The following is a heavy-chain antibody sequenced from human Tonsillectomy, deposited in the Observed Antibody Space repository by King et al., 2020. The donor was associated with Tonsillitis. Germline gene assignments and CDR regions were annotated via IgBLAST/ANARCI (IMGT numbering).Heavy chain of an antibody. CDR2: ISTTSSYI. D-gene: IGHD3-3*01. J-gene: IGHJ6*02. Sequence: VQLVESGGGLVKPGGSLRPSCAASGFTFTTYTMNWVRQAPGKGLEWVSSISTTSSYIYYADSVRGRFTISRDNAKNSLYLQMNSLRAEDTAVYYCARDSGITIFGVEYYYYGMDVWGQGTTVTVSS. CDR1: GFTFTTYT. CDR3: ARDSGITIFGVEYYYYGMDV. V-gene: IGHV3-21*01.